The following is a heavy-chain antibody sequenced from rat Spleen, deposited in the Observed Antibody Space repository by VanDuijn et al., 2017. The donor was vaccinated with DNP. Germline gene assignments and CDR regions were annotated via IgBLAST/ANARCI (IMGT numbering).Heavy chain of an antibody. CDR1: GYSITSDY. V-gene: IGHV3-1*01. J-gene: IGHJ4*01. D-gene: IGHD1-12*02. CDR2: ISYSGRT. CDR3: ASYYYDGYYAMDA. Sequence: EVQLQESGPGLVKPSQSLSLTCSVTGYSITSDYWGWIRKFPGNKMEWIGHISYSGRTTYNPSLKSRISITRDTSKNQLFLQLNSVTTEDTATYYCASYYYDGYYAMDAWGQGTSVTVSS.